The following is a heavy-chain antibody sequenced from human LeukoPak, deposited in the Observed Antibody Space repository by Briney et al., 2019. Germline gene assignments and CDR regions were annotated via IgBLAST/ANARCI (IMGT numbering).Heavy chain of an antibody. CDR2: ISGSDGST. V-gene: IGHV3-23*01. CDR3: AKDVEATISSGGYYFDY. D-gene: IGHD6-19*01. J-gene: IGHJ4*02. Sequence: GGSLRLSCAASGFTLSSYAMSWVRQAPGKGLEWVSAISGSDGSTYYADSVKGRFTISRDISYNRLYLQMNSLRAEDTAVYYCAKDVEATISSGGYYFDYWGQGTLVTVSS. CDR1: GFTLSSYA.